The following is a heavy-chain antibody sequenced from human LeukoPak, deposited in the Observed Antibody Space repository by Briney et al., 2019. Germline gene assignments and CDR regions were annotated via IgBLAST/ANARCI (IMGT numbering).Heavy chain of an antibody. D-gene: IGHD2-8*02. J-gene: IGHJ4*02. CDR1: GGSFSGYY. Sequence: SETLSLTCAVSGGSFSGYYWNWIRQPPGKGLEWIGYIYYSGSTNYNPSLKSRVTISVDTSKNQFSLNLNSVTAADTAVYYCARAVAYGIDTGYFDYWGQGTLVTVSS. CDR2: IYYSGST. V-gene: IGHV4-59*01. CDR3: ARAVAYGIDTGYFDY.